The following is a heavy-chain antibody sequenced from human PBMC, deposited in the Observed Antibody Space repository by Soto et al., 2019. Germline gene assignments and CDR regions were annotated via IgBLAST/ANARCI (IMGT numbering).Heavy chain of an antibody. Sequence: GESLKISGKASGYTFTDAWIGWVRQMPGKGLEWMGIVYPGDSQTRYNPSFQGQITISADKSITTAYLQWTSLKASDSAMYYCARQKGYWGQGTLVTVSS. J-gene: IGHJ4*02. CDR3: ARQKGY. CDR1: GYTFTDAW. V-gene: IGHV5-51*01. CDR2: VYPGDSQT.